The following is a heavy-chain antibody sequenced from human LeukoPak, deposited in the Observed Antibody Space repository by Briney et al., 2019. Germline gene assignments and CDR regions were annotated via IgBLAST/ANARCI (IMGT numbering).Heavy chain of an antibody. J-gene: IGHJ5*01. CDR3: ARGRRYCSGGSCYSGWFDS. D-gene: IGHD2-15*01. CDR1: GYTFTGYY. Sequence: GASVKVSCKASGYTFTGYYMHGVRQAPGQGLEWMGWINPNSGGTNYAQKFQGRVTMTRDTSISTAYMELSSLRSEDTAVYYCARGRRYCSGGSCYSGWFDSWGQGTLVTVSS. V-gene: IGHV1-2*02. CDR2: INPNSGGT.